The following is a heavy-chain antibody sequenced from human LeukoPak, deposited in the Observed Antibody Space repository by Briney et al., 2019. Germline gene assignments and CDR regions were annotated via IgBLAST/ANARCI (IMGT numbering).Heavy chain of an antibody. D-gene: IGHD2-2*02. J-gene: IGHJ6*02. CDR1: GFSFSSYW. V-gene: IGHV3-7*01. CDR2: IKQDGSEK. Sequence: GGSLRLSCAASGFSFSSYWMTWVRQAPGKGLEWVANIKQDGSEKHYVDSVKGRFTISRDNAKNSLYLQMNSLRAEDTAVYYCARDHCSSASCYTYYGMDLWGQGTTVTVSS. CDR3: ARDHCSSASCYTYYGMDL.